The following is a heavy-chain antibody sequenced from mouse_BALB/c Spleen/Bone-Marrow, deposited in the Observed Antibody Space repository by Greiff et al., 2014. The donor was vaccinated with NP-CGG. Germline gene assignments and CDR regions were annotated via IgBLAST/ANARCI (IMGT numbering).Heavy chain of an antibody. D-gene: IGHD3-3*01. CDR1: GYTFTSYY. Sequence: VQLQQSGPELVKPGASVRISCKAPGYTFTSYYIHWVKQRPGQGLEWIGWIYPGNVNTKYNERFKGKATLTADKSSSTAYMQLSSLTSEDSAVYFCAREGDSYAMDYWGQGTSVTVSS. CDR2: IYPGNVNT. J-gene: IGHJ4*01. CDR3: AREGDSYAMDY. V-gene: IGHV1S56*01.